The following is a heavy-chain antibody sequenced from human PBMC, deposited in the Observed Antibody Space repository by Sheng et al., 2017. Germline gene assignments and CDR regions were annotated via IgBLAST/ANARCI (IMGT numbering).Heavy chain of an antibody. V-gene: IGHV3-66*02. CDR1: GFTVSSNY. CDR2: TYSDGSS. D-gene: IGHD1-26*01. Sequence: VQLVESGGGLVQPGGSLRLSCAASGFTVSSNYMSWVRQAPGMGLQWVSVTYSDGSSYYADSVKGRFTLSRDNSNNTLYLHLNSLRTDDTAVYYCARGIYGSYSYDYWGRGNP. CDR3: ARGIYGSYSYDY. J-gene: IGHJ4*02.